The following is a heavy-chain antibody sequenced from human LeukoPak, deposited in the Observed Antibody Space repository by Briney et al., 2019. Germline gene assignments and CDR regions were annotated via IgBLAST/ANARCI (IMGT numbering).Heavy chain of an antibody. CDR2: IDDSGST. Sequence: PSETLSLTCTVSGGSISGYYWSWIRQPPGKGLESIGYIDDSGSTNYNPPLKRRVTISIDTSKNQFSLKVISVTAADTAVYYCAREARDGYNWSFDFWGQGTLVTVSS. V-gene: IGHV4-59*01. CDR1: GGSISGYY. D-gene: IGHD5-24*01. J-gene: IGHJ4*02. CDR3: AREARDGYNWSFDF.